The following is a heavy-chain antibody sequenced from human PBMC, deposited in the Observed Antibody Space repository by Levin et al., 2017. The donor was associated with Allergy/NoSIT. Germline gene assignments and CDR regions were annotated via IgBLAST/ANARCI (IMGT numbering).Heavy chain of an antibody. V-gene: IGHV2-70*04. D-gene: IGHD2-15*01. J-gene: IGHJ4*02. CDR2: IDWDDEK. CDR3: VVTYCSGGTCYDY. Sequence: SGPTLVKPTQTLTLTATFSGFSLTTRGMRVIWIRQPPGKALEWVARIDWDDEKFYSPSLKTRLTISKDISKSQVVPTMTDMDRVDTATYFCVVTYCSGGTCYDYWGQGTLVTVSS. CDR1: GFSLTTRGMR.